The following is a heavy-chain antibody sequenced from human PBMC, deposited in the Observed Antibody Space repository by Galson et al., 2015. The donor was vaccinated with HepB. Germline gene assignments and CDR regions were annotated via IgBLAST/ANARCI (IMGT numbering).Heavy chain of an antibody. CDR2: IRSKAYGGTT. D-gene: IGHD6-13*01. CDR1: GFTFGDHA. Sequence: SLRLSCAAYGFTFGDHAMSWVRQAPGKGLEWVGFIRSKAYGGTTEYAASVSGRFAISRDDSKTIAYLQMNSLKTEDTAVYYCTRVSFRAATGTFDYWGQGTLVTVSS. CDR3: TRVSFRAATGTFDY. V-gene: IGHV3-49*04. J-gene: IGHJ4*02.